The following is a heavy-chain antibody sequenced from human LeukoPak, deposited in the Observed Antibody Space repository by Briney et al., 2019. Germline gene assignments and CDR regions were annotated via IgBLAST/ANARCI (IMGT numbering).Heavy chain of an antibody. V-gene: IGHV3-7*01. D-gene: IGHD5-18*01. CDR2: IKEDGTEK. J-gene: IGHJ6*03. CDR1: GFTFSDFW. Sequence: GGSLRLSCAGSGFTFSDFWMTWVRQTPGKGLEWVANIKEDGTEKNLVDSVKGRFTISRDNSKNTLYLQMNSLRAEDTAVYYCAKDPPTAMVMDYYMDVWGKGTTVTVPS. CDR3: AKDPPTAMVMDYYMDV.